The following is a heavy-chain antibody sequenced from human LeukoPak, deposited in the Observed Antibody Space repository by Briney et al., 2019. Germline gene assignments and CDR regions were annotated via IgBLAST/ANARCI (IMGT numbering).Heavy chain of an antibody. J-gene: IGHJ4*02. CDR1: GYTFTTYW. Sequence: ASVKDSCKASGYTFTTYWIQWVRQAPGQGLEWVALINPNDGSTTYAHKFQGRVTMTRDTSTSTVYMDLSRLTSEDTAVYYCVRAPRDSSTMLDYWGQGTLVTVSS. CDR2: INPNDGST. D-gene: IGHD6-13*01. V-gene: IGHV1-46*01. CDR3: VRAPRDSSTMLDY.